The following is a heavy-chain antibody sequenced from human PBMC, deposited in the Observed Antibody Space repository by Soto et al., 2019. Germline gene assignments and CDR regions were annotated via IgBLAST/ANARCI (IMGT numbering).Heavy chain of an antibody. Sequence: VQLVESGGGLVQPGGSLRLSCAASGFTFSSYSMNWVRQAPGKGLEWVSYISSSSSTIYYADSVKGRFTISRDNAKNSLYLQMNSLRDEDTAVYYCARDPSTGYYDSSGYYRGAFDIWGQGTMVTVSS. CDR2: ISSSSSTI. D-gene: IGHD3-22*01. CDR1: GFTFSSYS. J-gene: IGHJ3*02. CDR3: ARDPSTGYYDSSGYYRGAFDI. V-gene: IGHV3-48*02.